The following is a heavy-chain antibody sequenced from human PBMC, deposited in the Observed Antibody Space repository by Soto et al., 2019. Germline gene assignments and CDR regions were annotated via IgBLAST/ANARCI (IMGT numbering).Heavy chain of an antibody. V-gene: IGHV3-33*01. CDR1: GFSFSGHG. J-gene: IGHJ3*02. CDR3: ARFSGDDSLGALDI. D-gene: IGHD3-16*01. Sequence: QVQLVESGGGVVQPGGSLRLSCAASGFSFSGHGMHWVRQAPGKGLEWLTLIWYDGSKRFHADSVKGRFTISRDNPKNTLYLQMTSLRAEDTAVYFCARFSGDDSLGALDIWGQGTMVTVSS. CDR2: IWYDGSKR.